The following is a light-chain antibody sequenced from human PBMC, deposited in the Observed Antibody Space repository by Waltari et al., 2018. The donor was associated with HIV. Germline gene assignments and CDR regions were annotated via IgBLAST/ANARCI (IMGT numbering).Light chain of an antibody. Sequence: QSALTQPRSVSGSPGQSVTISCTGTSSDVGGYNYVSWYQQNPGKAPKFIIYDVTKRPSGVPDRFSGSKSGNTASLTSSWLQAEDEADYYCCSYAGNYPVLFGGGTKLTVL. CDR3: CSYAGNYPVL. CDR2: DVT. J-gene: IGLJ3*02. V-gene: IGLV2-11*01. CDR1: SSDVGGYNY.